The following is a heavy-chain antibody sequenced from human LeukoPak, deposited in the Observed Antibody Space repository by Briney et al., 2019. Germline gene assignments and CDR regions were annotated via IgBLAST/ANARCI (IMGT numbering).Heavy chain of an antibody. V-gene: IGHV4-4*02. D-gene: IGHD6-19*01. CDR3: ARGWSSGWSRVFDY. Sequence: SGTLSLTCAVSGGSISSSNWWGWVRQPPGKGLEWIGEIYHSGSTNYNPSLKSRVTISVDKSKNQFSLKLSSVTAADTAVYYCARGWSSGWSRVFDYWGQGTLVTVSS. J-gene: IGHJ4*02. CDR2: IYHSGST. CDR1: GGSISSSNW.